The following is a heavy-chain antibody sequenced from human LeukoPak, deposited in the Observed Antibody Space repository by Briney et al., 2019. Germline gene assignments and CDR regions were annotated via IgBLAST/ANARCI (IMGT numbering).Heavy chain of an antibody. V-gene: IGHV3-9*01. CDR2: ISWNSGSI. CDR1: GFTFDDYA. Sequence: GRSLRLSCAASGFTFDDYAMHWVRQAPGKGLEWVSGISWNSGSIGYADSVKGRFTISRDNSKNTLYLQMNSLRAEDTAVYYCAKDSEYYDSSGHYYWGQGTLVTVSS. J-gene: IGHJ4*02. CDR3: AKDSEYYDSSGHYY. D-gene: IGHD3-22*01.